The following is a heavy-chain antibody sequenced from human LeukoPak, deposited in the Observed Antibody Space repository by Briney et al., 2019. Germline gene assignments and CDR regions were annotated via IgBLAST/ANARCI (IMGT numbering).Heavy chain of an antibody. CDR2: ISRSGNTI. D-gene: IGHD3-10*02. Sequence: GGSRRLPFTAPGFTFSTYRIDGVPQAPGKGLEWLAYISRSGNTIFYAESVQGRFTVSRDNAQSSLFLQMNSLRAEDTAVYYCAELGITMIGGVWGKGTTVTISS. CDR3: AELGITMIGGV. CDR1: GFTFSTYR. J-gene: IGHJ6*04. V-gene: IGHV3-48*01.